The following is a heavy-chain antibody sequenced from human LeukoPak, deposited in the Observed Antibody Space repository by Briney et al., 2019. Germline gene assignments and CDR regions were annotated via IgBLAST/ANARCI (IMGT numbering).Heavy chain of an antibody. Sequence: ASVKVSCKVSGYTLTELSMHWVRQAPGKGLEWMGGFDPEDGETIYAQKFQGRVTMTEDTSTDTAYMELSSLRSEDTAVYYCATSYDYGNYGPTNLPDYWGQGTLVTVSS. J-gene: IGHJ4*02. CDR3: ATSYDYGNYGPTNLPDY. D-gene: IGHD4-17*01. CDR2: FDPEDGET. V-gene: IGHV1-24*01. CDR1: GYTLTELS.